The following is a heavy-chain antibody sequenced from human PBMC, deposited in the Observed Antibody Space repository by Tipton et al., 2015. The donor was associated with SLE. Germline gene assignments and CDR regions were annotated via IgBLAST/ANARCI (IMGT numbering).Heavy chain of an antibody. CDR2: IYHSGST. V-gene: IGHV4-59*08. CDR3: ARSRGVVIAIPFDS. J-gene: IGHJ4*02. D-gene: IGHD2-21*01. CDR1: SGSIGSHY. Sequence: TLSLTCTVSSGSIGSHYWSWIRQPPGKGLEWIGYIYHSGSTNYSPSLKSRVTMSVDTSKNQFSLNLSSVTAADTAVYYCARSRGVVIAIPFDSWCQGTLVTVSS.